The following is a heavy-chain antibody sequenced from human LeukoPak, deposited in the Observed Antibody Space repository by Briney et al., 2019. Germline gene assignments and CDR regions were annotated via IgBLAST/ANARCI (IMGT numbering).Heavy chain of an antibody. J-gene: IGHJ5*02. CDR1: GYSISSGYY. CDR2: IYHSGST. V-gene: IGHV4-38-2*01. D-gene: IGHD3-10*01. CDR3: ARGPITMVRGVLPALYWFDP. Sequence: PSETLSLTCAVSGYSISSGYYWGWIRQPPGKGLEWIGSIYHSGSTYYSPSLESRVTISVDTSKNQFSLKLSSVTAADTAVYYCARGPITMVRGVLPALYWFDPWGQGTLVTVSS.